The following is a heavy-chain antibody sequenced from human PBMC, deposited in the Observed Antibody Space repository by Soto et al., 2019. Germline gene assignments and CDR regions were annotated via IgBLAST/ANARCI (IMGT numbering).Heavy chain of an antibody. D-gene: IGHD2-21*02. V-gene: IGHV4-59*01. CDR2: VYYTGST. CDR3: ARSDAVPDAHIDS. Sequence: SDTLSLTFILSCCSIRGSYSIWIRQSPGKGLEWLGYVYYTGSTNYSPSLRSRVSISVDTSKNEFSLRLSFVTAADTAVYFCARSDAVPDAHIDSCGQGPQVPVSS. CDR1: CCSIRGSY. J-gene: IGHJ4*02.